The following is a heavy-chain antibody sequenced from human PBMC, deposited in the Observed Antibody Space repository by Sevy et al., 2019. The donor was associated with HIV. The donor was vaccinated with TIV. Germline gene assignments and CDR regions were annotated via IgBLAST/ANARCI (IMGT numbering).Heavy chain of an antibody. V-gene: IGHV3-9*01. D-gene: IGHD2-21*01. CDR1: GFPFNDHA. J-gene: IGHJ6*02. CDR3: AKDINRGCDGVNCYSYYYYFYGLDV. Sequence: GGSLRLSCAASGFPFNDHAMHWVRQVPGKGLEWVSGISWNSRNIGDADSVKGRFTISRDNARHFVYLEMNSLRPEDTAFYYCAKDINRGCDGVNCYSYYYYFYGLDVRGQGTTVTVSS. CDR2: ISWNSRNI.